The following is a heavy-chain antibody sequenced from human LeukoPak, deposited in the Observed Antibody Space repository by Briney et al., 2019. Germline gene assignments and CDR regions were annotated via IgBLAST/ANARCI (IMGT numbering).Heavy chain of an antibody. V-gene: IGHV3-53*01. CDR2: PYPGGNT. CDR1: GFTVSNNY. J-gene: IGHJ4*02. Sequence: GGSLRLSCVASGFTVSNNYMGWVRQAPGKGLEWVSVPYPGGNTFHADSVRGRFTISRDNSKNTLYLQMNSLRVEDTAVYYCARDDADSSGWYAFDFWGQGTLVTVSS. D-gene: IGHD6-19*01. CDR3: ARDDADSSGWYAFDF.